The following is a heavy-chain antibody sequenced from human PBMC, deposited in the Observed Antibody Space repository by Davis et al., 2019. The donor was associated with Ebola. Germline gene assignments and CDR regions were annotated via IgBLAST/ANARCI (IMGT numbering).Heavy chain of an antibody. CDR2: ISYDGSNK. Sequence: GESLKISCTASGFSFSNYGMHWVRQAPGKGLEWVAVISYDGSNKYYADSVKGRFTISRDNSKNTLYLQMNSLRAEDTAVYYCANLFYGDYSDAFDIWGQGTMVTVSS. CDR3: ANLFYGDYSDAFDI. V-gene: IGHV3-30*18. D-gene: IGHD4-17*01. CDR1: GFSFSNYG. J-gene: IGHJ3*02.